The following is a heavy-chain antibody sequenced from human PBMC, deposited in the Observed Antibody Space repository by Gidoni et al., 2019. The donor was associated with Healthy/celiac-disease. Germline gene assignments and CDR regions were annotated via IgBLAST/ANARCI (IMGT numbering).Heavy chain of an antibody. Sequence: QVQLVQSGAEVKKPGSSVTVSCKASGGTFSSYAISWVRQAPGQGLEWMGGVIPIFGTANYAQKFQGRVTITADESTSTAYRELSSLRSEDTAVYYCARGGYSSSWYYYYGMDVWGQGTTVTVSS. J-gene: IGHJ6*02. CDR2: VIPIFGTA. CDR1: GGTFSSYA. D-gene: IGHD6-13*01. V-gene: IGHV1-69*01. CDR3: ARGGYSSSWYYYYGMDV.